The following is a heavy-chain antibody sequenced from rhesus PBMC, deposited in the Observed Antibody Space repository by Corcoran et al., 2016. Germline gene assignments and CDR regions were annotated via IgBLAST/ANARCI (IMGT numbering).Heavy chain of an antibody. CDR3: ARYGIAAAPDDAFDF. CDR2: INGNSGST. V-gene: IGHV4-80*01. CDR1: GGSFSSYW. J-gene: IGHJ3*01. Sequence: QVQLQESGPGLVKPSETLSLTCAVSGGSFSSYWWSWIRQPPGKGLEWIGEINGNSGSTNYNPSLKSRVPISKDASKNRFSLKLSSVTAADTAVYYCARYGIAAAPDDAFDFWGQGLRVTVSS. D-gene: IGHD6-25*01.